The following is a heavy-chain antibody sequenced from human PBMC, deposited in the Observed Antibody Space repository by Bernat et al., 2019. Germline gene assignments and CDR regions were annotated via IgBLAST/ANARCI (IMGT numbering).Heavy chain of an antibody. CDR3: ARDSSSTLYYYGMDV. J-gene: IGHJ6*02. CDR1: GFTFSSYS. CDR2: ISSSSSYR. Sequence: EVQLVESGGGLVKPGGSLRLSCAASGFTFSSYSMNWVRQAPGKGLEWVSSISSSSSYRYYADSVKGRFTISRDNAKNSLYLQMNSLRAEDTAVYYCARDSSSTLYYYGMDVWGQGTTVTVSS. D-gene: IGHD6-6*01. V-gene: IGHV3-21*01.